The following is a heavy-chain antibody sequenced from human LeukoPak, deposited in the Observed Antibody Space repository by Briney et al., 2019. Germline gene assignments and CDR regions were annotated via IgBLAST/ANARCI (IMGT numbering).Heavy chain of an antibody. D-gene: IGHD6-6*01. J-gene: IGHJ4*02. Sequence: SQTLSLTCTVSSGSISSSNYYWSWIRQPAGKGLEWIGRIYTSGSTNYNPSLKSRVTMSVDTSKNQFSLKLSSVTAADTAVHYCARKSIAARQGGMAGFDYWGQGTLVTVSS. CDR1: SGSISSSNYY. V-gene: IGHV4-61*02. CDR3: ARKSIAARQGGMAGFDY. CDR2: IYTSGST.